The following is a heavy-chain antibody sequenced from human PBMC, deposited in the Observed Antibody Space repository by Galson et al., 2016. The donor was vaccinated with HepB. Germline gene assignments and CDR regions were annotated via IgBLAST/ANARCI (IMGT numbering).Heavy chain of an antibody. J-gene: IGHJ4*02. Sequence: SLRLSCAASGFTFSSYGMHWVRQAPGKGLEWVTVIWSDGSNKDYADSVKGRFTISRDNSKNTLYLQMNSLRAEDTAVYYCATDRARSTVAHCGPSTPVTVEVRFTIPRENSKKPLCSEIDSASAEDRSWAYGATDRGRSTFDYWGQGTLVTVSS. CDR2: IWSDGSNK. V-gene: IGHV3-33*01. D-gene: IGHD2-21*01. CDR1: GFTFSSYG. CDR3: ATDRARSTVAHCGPSTPVTVEVRFTIPRENSKKPLCSEIDSASAEDRSWAYGATDRGRSTFDY.